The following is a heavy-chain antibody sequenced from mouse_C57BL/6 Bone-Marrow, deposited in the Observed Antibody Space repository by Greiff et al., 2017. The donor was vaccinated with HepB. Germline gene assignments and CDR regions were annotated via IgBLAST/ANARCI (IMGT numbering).Heavy chain of an antibody. V-gene: IGHV14-4*01. Sequence: VQLQQSGAELVRPGASVKLSCTASGFNIKDDYMHWVKQRPEQGLEWIGWIDPENGDTEYASKFQGKATITADTSSNTAYLQLSSLTSEDTAVYYCTIYGNYGAYWGQGTLATVSA. CDR1: GFNIKDDY. CDR3: TIYGNYGAY. D-gene: IGHD2-1*01. CDR2: IDPENGDT. J-gene: IGHJ3*01.